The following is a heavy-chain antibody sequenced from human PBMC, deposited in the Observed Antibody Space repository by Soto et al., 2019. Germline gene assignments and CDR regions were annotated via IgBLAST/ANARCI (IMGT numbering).Heavy chain of an antibody. CDR2: IYYSRST. Sequence: SETLSLTCTVSGGSISSYNWSWIRQPPGKGLEWIGYIYYSRSTNYNPSPKSRVSISVDTSTNQFSLKLSSVTAADPAVYYCARDDPIAVAGARYYGMDVWGQGTTVTCSS. CDR1: GGSISSYN. D-gene: IGHD6-19*01. CDR3: ARDDPIAVAGARYYGMDV. V-gene: IGHV4-59*01. J-gene: IGHJ6*02.